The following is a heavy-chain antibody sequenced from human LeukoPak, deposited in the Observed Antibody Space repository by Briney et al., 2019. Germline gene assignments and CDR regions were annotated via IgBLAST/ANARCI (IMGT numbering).Heavy chain of an antibody. J-gene: IGHJ4*02. D-gene: IGHD2-15*01. CDR1: GFTFSSYA. V-gene: IGHV3-30-3*01. Sequence: GGSLRLSCAASGFTFSSYAMHWVRQAPGKGLEWVAVISYDGSNKYYADSVKGRFTISRDNSKNTLYLQMNSLRAEDTAVYYCARSRSRGTWSSAVDYWGQGTLVTVSS. CDR3: ARSRSRGTWSSAVDY. CDR2: ISYDGSNK.